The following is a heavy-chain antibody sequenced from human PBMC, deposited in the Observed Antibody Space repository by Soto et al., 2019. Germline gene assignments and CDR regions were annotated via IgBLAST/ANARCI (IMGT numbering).Heavy chain of an antibody. J-gene: IGHJ4*02. CDR3: AREPPSAALDY. Sequence: PGGSLRLSCAASGFTVSTKYMNWVRQAPGKGLEWVSVIYSGGSTFYADSVRGRFTISRDNAKNSLYLQMNSLRAEDTAVYYCAREPPSAALDYWGQGTLVTVSS. CDR1: GFTVSTKY. V-gene: IGHV3-66*01. CDR2: IYSGGST.